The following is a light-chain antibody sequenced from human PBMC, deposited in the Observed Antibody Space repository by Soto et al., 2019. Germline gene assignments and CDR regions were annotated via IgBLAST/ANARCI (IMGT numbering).Light chain of an antibody. Sequence: DIQMAQSPSSLSSSVGDRVSINFRASQSISAWLAWYQQKPGKAPRLLIYKASTLEIGVPSRFSGSGSGTEFTLTISSLQPDDFATYYCQHYNSYSEAFGQGTKVDI. CDR1: QSISAW. CDR2: KAS. V-gene: IGKV1-5*03. J-gene: IGKJ1*01. CDR3: QHYNSYSEA.